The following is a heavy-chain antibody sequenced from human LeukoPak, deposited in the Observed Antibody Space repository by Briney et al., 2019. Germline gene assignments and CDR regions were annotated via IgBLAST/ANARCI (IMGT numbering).Heavy chain of an antibody. CDR1: GISISSFC. CDR2: VCNSGNT. J-gene: IGHJ4*02. V-gene: IGHV4-4*07. D-gene: IGHD2-2*01. Sequence: SETLSLTCTVSGISISSFCWSWIRQPATKGLEWIGRVCNSGNTNYNPSLRSRVIMSIDTSKNQLSLDLSSVTAADTAVYHCARGEAVPAAMGDLFYYWGQGTLVTVSS. CDR3: ARGEAVPAAMGDLFYY.